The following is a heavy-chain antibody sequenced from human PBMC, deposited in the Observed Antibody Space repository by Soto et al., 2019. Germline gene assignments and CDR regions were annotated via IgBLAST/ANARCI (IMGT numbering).Heavy chain of an antibody. D-gene: IGHD2-8*01. J-gene: IGHJ5*02. V-gene: IGHV3-23*01. CDR1: GFTFSSYA. CDR2: ISGSGGST. CDR3: AKDSDIVLMVYRSGWFDP. Sequence: GGSLRLSCAASGFTFSSYAMSWVRQAPGKGLEWVSAISGSGGSTYYADSVKGRFTISRDNSKNTLYLQMNSLRAEDTAVYYCAKDSDIVLMVYRSGWFDPWGQGTLVTVSS.